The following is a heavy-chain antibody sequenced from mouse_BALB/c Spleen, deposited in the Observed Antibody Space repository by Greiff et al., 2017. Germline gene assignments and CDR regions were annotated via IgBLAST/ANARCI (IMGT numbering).Heavy chain of an antibody. CDR3: ARGLLYGYHGYAMDY. V-gene: IGHV1-63*02. Sequence: QVQLKESGAELVRPGTSVKMSCKAAGYTFTNYWIGWVKQRPGHGLEWIGDIYPGGGYTNYNEKFKGKATLTADTSSSTAYMQLSSLTSEDSAIYYCARGLLYGYHGYAMDYWGQGTSVTVSS. CDR1: GYTFTNYW. CDR2: IYPGGGYT. J-gene: IGHJ4*01. D-gene: IGHD1-2*01.